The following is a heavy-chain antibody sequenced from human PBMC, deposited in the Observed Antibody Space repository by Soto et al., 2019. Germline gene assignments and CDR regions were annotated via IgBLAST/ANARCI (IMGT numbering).Heavy chain of an antibody. Sequence: GGSLRLSCAASGFTFSSYAMHWVRQAPGKGLEWVAVISYDGSNKYYADSVKGRFTISRDNSKNTLYLQMNSLRAEDTAVYYCARARGYSSSSADYWGQGTLVTVSS. J-gene: IGHJ4*02. CDR2: ISYDGSNK. D-gene: IGHD6-6*01. V-gene: IGHV3-30*04. CDR3: ARARGYSSSSADY. CDR1: GFTFSSYA.